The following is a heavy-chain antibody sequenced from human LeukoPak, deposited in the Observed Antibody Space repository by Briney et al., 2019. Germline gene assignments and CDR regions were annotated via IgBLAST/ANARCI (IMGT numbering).Heavy chain of an antibody. V-gene: IGHV3-7*01. CDR3: ARWGITATIDY. J-gene: IGHJ4*02. D-gene: IGHD1-7*01. CDR2: INPDGSEK. CDR1: GFTFSSTW. Sequence: GGSLRLSCAASGFTFSSTWMAWVRQAPGKGLEWVANINPDGSEKYYVDSVKGRFSISRDNAKTSLYLQMDSLRAEDTAVYSYARWGITATIDYWGQGSLVTVSS.